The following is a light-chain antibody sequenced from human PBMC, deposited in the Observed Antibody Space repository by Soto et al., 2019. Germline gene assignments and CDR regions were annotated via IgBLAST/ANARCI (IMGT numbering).Light chain of an antibody. CDR3: CSYAGTFYV. CDR1: SSDVGAYDF. V-gene: IGLV2-11*01. CDR2: DVI. Sequence: QSVLAQPRSVSGSLGQSVTISCTGTSSDVGAYDFVSWYQQNPGKAPRLIIFDVIKRPSGVPDRFSGSKSGNTASLTISGLQSEDEADYHCCSYAGTFYVFGTGTKATVL. J-gene: IGLJ1*01.